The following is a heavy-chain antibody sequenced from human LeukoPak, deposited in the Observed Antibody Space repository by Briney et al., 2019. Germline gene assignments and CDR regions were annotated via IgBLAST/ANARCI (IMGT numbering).Heavy chain of an antibody. D-gene: IGHD6-13*01. CDR2: VSRSGDST. J-gene: IGHJ4*02. CDR1: GFTFSSFA. Sequence: GGSLTLSCVASGFTFSSFAMTWVRQPPGKGLEWVSGVSRSGDSTYYAASVKGRFTISRDNSKNTLHLQMSSLRVDDTAVYFCAKAGSAMSAAGIEDYWGQGTLVTVSS. V-gene: IGHV3-23*01. CDR3: AKAGSAMSAAGIEDY.